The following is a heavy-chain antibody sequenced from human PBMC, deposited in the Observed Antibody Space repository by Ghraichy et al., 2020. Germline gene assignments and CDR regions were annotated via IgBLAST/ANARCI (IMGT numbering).Heavy chain of an antibody. CDR3: AREARMYYYDSSGYYDY. Sequence: TLSLTCAVSGGSISSGGYSWSWIRQPPGKGLEWIGYIYYSGSTYYNPSLKSRVTISVDTSKNQFSLKLSSVTAADTAVYYCAREARMYYYDSSGYYDYWGQGTLVTVSS. CDR1: GGSISSGGYS. V-gene: IGHV4-30-4*07. D-gene: IGHD3-22*01. J-gene: IGHJ4*02. CDR2: IYYSGST.